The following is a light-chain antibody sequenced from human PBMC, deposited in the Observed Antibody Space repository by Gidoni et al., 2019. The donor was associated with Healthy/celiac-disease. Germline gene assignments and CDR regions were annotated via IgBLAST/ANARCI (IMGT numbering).Light chain of an antibody. Sequence: EIVLTQSPATLSLSPGERATLSCRASQSVSSYLAWYQQKPCQAPRLLIYDASNRATGIPARFSGSGSGTDFTLTISSLEPEDFAVYYCQQRSNWPPAFGQXTKVEIK. V-gene: IGKV3-11*01. CDR3: QQRSNWPPA. CDR2: DAS. CDR1: QSVSSY. J-gene: IGKJ1*01.